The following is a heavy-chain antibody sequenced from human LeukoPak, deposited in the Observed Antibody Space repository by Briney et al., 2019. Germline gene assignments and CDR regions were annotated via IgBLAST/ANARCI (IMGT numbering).Heavy chain of an antibody. V-gene: IGHV3-9*03. CDR2: ISWNSGSI. D-gene: IGHD6-19*01. J-gene: IGHJ3*02. CDR1: GGSISSYY. Sequence: LSLTCTVSGGSISSYYWSWIRQPPGKGLEWVSGISWNSGSIGYADSVKGRFTISRDNAKNSLYLQMNSLRAEDMALYYCAKGVIPIAVAGNDAFDIWGQGTMVTVSS. CDR3: AKGVIPIAVAGNDAFDI.